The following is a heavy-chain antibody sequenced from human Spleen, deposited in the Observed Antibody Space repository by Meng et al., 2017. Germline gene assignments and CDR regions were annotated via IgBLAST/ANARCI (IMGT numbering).Heavy chain of an antibody. CDR1: GFGFSTYA. V-gene: IGHV3-23*01. Sequence: ETLSLTCAASGFGFSTYAMTWVRQAPGKGLEWVSGINRSGGTTYYADSVKGRFTLSRHDSGNTLFLQMNSLRTEDTAVYHCARDNARSNRGPYGLDVWGQGTTVTVSS. J-gene: IGHJ6*02. CDR2: INRSGGTT. CDR3: ARDNARSNRGPYGLDV. D-gene: IGHD3-10*01.